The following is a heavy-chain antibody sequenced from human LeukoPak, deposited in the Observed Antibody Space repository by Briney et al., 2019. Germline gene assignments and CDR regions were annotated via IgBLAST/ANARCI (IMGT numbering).Heavy chain of an antibody. V-gene: IGHV1-8*03. CDR3: ARGYEWGFYYYYYMDV. Sequence: ASVTVSCKASGYTFTSYDINWVRQATGQGLEWMGWMNPNSGNTGYAQKFQGRVTITRNTSISTAYMELSSLRSEDTAVYYCARGYEWGFYYYYYMDVWGKGTTVTVSS. CDR2: MNPNSGNT. CDR1: GYTFTSYD. J-gene: IGHJ6*03. D-gene: IGHD2-15*01.